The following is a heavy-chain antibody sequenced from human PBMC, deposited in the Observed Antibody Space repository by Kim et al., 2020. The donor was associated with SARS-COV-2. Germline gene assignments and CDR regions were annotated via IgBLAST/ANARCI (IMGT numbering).Heavy chain of an antibody. Sequence: SETLSLTCTVSGGSISSYYWSWIRQPAGKGLEWIGRIYTSGSTNYNPSLKSRVTMSVDTSKNQFSLKLSSVTAADTAVYYCAREYRAAADITIFDYWGQGTLVTVSS. J-gene: IGHJ4*02. CDR2: IYTSGST. CDR1: GGSISSYY. D-gene: IGHD6-13*01. V-gene: IGHV4-4*07. CDR3: AREYRAAADITIFDY.